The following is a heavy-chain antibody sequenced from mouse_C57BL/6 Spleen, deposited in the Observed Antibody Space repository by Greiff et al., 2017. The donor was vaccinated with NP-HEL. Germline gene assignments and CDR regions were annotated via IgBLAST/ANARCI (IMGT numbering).Heavy chain of an antibody. Sequence: VQLQQPGAELVKPGASVKLSCKASGYTFTSYWMPWVKQRPGQGLEWLGMIHPNSGSTNYNEKFKSKATLTVDKSSSTAYMQLSSLTSEDSAVYYCARGSYSKAMDYWGQGTSVTVSS. J-gene: IGHJ4*01. CDR1: GYTFTSYW. CDR2: IHPNSGST. D-gene: IGHD2-5*01. CDR3: ARGSYSKAMDY. V-gene: IGHV1-64*01.